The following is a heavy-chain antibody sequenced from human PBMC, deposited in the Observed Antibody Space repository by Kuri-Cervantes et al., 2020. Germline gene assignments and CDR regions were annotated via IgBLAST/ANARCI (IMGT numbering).Heavy chain of an antibody. CDR2: ITSSGNTI. Sequence: GESLKISCAASGFIFSDYYMSWIRQAPGKGLEWVSYITSSGNTIYYADSVKGRFTISRDNAKKLLYLQMNSLRAEDTAVYYCARNSRYIGASYYYYMDVWGKGTTVTVSS. J-gene: IGHJ6*03. CDR1: GFIFSDYY. CDR3: ARNSRYIGASYYYYMDV. D-gene: IGHD6-13*01. V-gene: IGHV3-11*01.